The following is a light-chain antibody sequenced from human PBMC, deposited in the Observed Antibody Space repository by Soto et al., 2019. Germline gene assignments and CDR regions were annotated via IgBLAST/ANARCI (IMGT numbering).Light chain of an antibody. CDR2: DTS. CDR3: ERYNNWPLT. Sequence: EIVMTQSPATLSVSPGERATLSCRASQGIGDTLAWYQQKPGQTPRLLIYDTSTRATGVPARFSGSRSGAEFTRRSYCLQSEYFGVYYCERYNNWPLTCGGGTK. J-gene: IGKJ4*01. V-gene: IGKV3-15*01. CDR1: QGIGDT.